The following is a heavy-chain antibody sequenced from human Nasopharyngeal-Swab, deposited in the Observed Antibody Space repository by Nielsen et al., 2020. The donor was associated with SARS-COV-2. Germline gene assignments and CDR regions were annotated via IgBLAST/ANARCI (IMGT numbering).Heavy chain of an antibody. CDR1: GGSVSSGNYY. D-gene: IGHD4-17*01. CDR3: ARGRTTVTPTVFDP. V-gene: IGHV4-61*01. CDR2: IYYSGST. Sequence: GSLRLSCTVSGGSVSSGNYYWSWIRQPPGKGLEWIGYIYYSGSTNYNPSLKSRVTISVDTSKNQFSLKLSSVTAADTAVYYCARGRTTVTPTVFDPWGQGTLVTVSS. J-gene: IGHJ5*02.